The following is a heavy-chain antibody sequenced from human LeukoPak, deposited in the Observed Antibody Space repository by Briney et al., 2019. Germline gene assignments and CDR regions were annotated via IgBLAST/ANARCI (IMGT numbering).Heavy chain of an antibody. D-gene: IGHD1-1*01. V-gene: IGHV3-48*02. CDR1: AFPFSSYS. CDR2: ISYSSSTI. CDR3: ASAGSTTLSRWFDH. Sequence: PGGSLRLSCAASAFPFSSYSMTWVRQAPGKGLEWLSYISYSSSTIFYAESVKGRFTISRNNAKNSLYLQMNSLRDEDTAVYYCASAGSTTLSRWFDHWGQGGLVTVSS. J-gene: IGHJ5*02.